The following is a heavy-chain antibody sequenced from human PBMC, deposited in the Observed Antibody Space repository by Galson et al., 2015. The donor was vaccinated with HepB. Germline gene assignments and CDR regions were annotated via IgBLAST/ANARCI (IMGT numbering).Heavy chain of an antibody. CDR2: IDPSDSYT. J-gene: IGHJ4*02. Sequence: QSGAEVKKPGESLRISCKGSGYSFSSYWISWVRQMPGKGLEWMGKIDPSDSYTNYSPSFQGHVTISVDRSISTAYLQWSSLKASDTAMYYCARPDGFGELPDYWGQGTLVTVSS. V-gene: IGHV5-10-1*01. CDR1: GYSFSSYW. D-gene: IGHD3-10*01. CDR3: ARPDGFGELPDY.